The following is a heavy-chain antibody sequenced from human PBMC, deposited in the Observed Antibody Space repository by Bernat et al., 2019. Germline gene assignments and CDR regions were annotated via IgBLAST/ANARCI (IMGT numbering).Heavy chain of an antibody. J-gene: IGHJ4*02. V-gene: IGHV3-30-3*01. D-gene: IGHD2-15*01. CDR3: ARDVLRYCSGGSCSHVY. CDR1: GFTFSSYA. Sequence: QVQLVESGGGVVQPGRSLRLPCAASGFTFSSYAMPWVRQAPGKGLEWVAVISYDGSNKYYADSVKGRFTISRDNSKNTLYLQMNSLRAEDTAVYYCARDVLRYCSGGSCSHVYWGQGTLVTVSS. CDR2: ISYDGSNK.